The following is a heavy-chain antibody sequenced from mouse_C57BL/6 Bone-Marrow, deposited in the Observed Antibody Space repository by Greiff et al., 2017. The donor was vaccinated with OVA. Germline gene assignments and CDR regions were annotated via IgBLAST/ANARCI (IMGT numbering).Heavy chain of an antibody. V-gene: IGHV1-55*01. CDR3: ARSGITTVEGDFAMDY. D-gene: IGHD1-1*01. CDR1: GYTFTSYW. CDR2: IYPGSGRT. Sequence: VQLQQPGAELVKPGASVKMSCKASGYTFTSYWITWVKQRPGQGLEWIGDIYPGSGRTNYNEKFKSKATLAVDPSSSTAYIQLSSLTSEDSAVYYCARSGITTVEGDFAMDYWGQGTSVTVSS. J-gene: IGHJ4*01.